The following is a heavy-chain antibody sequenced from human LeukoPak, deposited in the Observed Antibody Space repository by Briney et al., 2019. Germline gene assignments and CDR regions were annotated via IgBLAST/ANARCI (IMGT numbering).Heavy chain of an antibody. V-gene: IGHV1-18*01. CDR3: ATSAPYYYYYGMDV. CDR2: ISAYNGNT. CDR1: GYTFTSYG. J-gene: IGHJ6*02. Sequence: ASVKVSCKASGYTFTSYGISWVRQAPGQGLEWMGWISAYNGNTNYAQKLQGRVTMTTDTSTSTAYMELRSLRSEDTAVYYCATSAPYYYYYGMDVWGQGTTVTVSS.